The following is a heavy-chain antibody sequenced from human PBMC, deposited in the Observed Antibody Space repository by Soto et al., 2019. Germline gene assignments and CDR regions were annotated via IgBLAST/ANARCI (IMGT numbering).Heavy chain of an antibody. Sequence: GGSLRLSCAASGFTFSSYSMNWVRQAPGKGLEWVSSISSSSSYIYYADSVKGRFTISRDNAKNSLYLQMNSLRAEDTAVYYCARGFRAVGGAVYWGQGTLVTVSS. V-gene: IGHV3-21*01. CDR3: ARGFRAVGGAVY. D-gene: IGHD1-26*01. CDR2: ISSSSSYI. J-gene: IGHJ4*02. CDR1: GFTFSSYS.